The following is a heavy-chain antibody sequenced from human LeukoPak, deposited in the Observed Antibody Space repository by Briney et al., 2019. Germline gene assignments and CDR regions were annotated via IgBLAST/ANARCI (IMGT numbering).Heavy chain of an antibody. V-gene: IGHV3-66*01. CDR1: GFTVSSNY. Sequence: GGSLRLSCAASGFTVSSNYMSWVRQAPGKGLEWVSVIYSGGSTYYADFVKGRFTISRDNSKNTLYLQMNSLRAEDTAVYYCARDQVDTAMDYYYYGMDVWGQGTTVTVSS. CDR2: IYSGGST. J-gene: IGHJ6*02. CDR3: ARDQVDTAMDYYYYGMDV. D-gene: IGHD5-18*01.